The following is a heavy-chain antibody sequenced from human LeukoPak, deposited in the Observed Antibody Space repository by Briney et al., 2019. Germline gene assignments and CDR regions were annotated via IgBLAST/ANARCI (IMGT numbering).Heavy chain of an antibody. Sequence: GGSLRLSCEASGFTFSNYGMNWVRQAPGRGLEWLSYISGSGSSIYYADSVKGRFTISRDNGKNSLFLQMNSLRAEDTALYYCARGGAARPDYWGQGTLVTVPS. CDR2: ISGSGSSI. D-gene: IGHD6-6*01. CDR3: ARGGAARPDY. CDR1: GFTFSNYG. V-gene: IGHV3-48*01. J-gene: IGHJ4*02.